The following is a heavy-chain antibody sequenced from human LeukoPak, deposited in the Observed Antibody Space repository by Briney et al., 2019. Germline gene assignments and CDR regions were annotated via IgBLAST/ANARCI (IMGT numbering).Heavy chain of an antibody. CDR2: ISGGGTI. V-gene: IGHV3-11*01. J-gene: IGHJ3*02. Sequence: GESLRLFCAASGFKFSDFYMSWIRQAPGKGLDWVSSISGGGTIYYADSVKGRFTISRDNAKNSLYLQMHSLRVDDTAVYYCARQPTGYRSAFDIWSQGTMVTIS. CDR1: GFKFSDFY. CDR3: ARQPTGYRSAFDI. D-gene: IGHD3-9*01.